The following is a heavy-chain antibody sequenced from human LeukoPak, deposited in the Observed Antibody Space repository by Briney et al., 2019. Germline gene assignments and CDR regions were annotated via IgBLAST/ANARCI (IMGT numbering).Heavy chain of an antibody. J-gene: IGHJ2*01. V-gene: IGHV4-59*02. D-gene: IGHD6-19*01. CDR1: GGSVSSSY. CDR2: FYYSGST. Sequence: SETLSLTCTVSGGSVSSSYWSWIRQPPGKGLEWIGYFYYSGSTNYNPSLMSRVTISVDTSKNQLSLKLSSVTAADTAVYYCARMYSSGWHFDLWGRGTLVTVSS. CDR3: ARMYSSGWHFDL.